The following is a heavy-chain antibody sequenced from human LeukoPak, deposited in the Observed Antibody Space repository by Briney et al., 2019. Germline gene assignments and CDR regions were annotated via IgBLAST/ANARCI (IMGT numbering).Heavy chain of an antibody. CDR3: ARQGGYSSPPAA. J-gene: IGHJ6*04. CDR2: IYSSGST. D-gene: IGHD6-13*01. V-gene: IGHV4-4*09. CDR1: AGSVSGYY. Sequence: PSETLSLTCTVSAGSVSGYYWTWIRQPPGEGLEWIGDIYSSGSTNYNPSLKSRVTISVDTSKNQFSLKLNSVTAADTAVYYCARQGGYSSPPAAWGKGTTVTVSS.